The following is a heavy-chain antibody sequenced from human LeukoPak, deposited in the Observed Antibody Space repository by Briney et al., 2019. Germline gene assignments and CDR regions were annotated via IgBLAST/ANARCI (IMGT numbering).Heavy chain of an antibody. CDR2: IIPILGIA. Sequence: SVKVSCKASGYTFTSYDINWVRQAAGQGLEWMGRIIPILGIANYAQKFQGRVTITADKSTSTAYMELSSLRSEDTAVYYCARDGHSSGYFDYWGQGTLVTVSS. V-gene: IGHV1-69*04. CDR1: GYTFTSYD. D-gene: IGHD3-22*01. CDR3: ARDGHSSGYFDY. J-gene: IGHJ4*02.